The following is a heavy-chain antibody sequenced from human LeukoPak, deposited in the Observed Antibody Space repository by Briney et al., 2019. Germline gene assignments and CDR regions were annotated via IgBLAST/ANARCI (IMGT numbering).Heavy chain of an antibody. J-gene: IGHJ5*02. Sequence: SETLSLTCAVYGGSFSGYYWSWIRQPPGKGLEWIGEINHSGSTNYNPSLKSRVTISVDTSKNQFSLKLSSVTAADTAVYYCARGEVAVAGSCWFDPWGQGTLVTVSS. CDR2: INHSGST. CDR3: ARGEVAVAGSCWFDP. V-gene: IGHV4-34*01. CDR1: GGSFSGYY. D-gene: IGHD6-19*01.